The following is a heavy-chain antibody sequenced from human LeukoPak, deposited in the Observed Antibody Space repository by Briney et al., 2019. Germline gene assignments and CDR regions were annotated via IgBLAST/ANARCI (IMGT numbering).Heavy chain of an antibody. Sequence: SEXLSLTCAVYGGSFSGYYWSWLRQPPGKGLEWIGEINHSGSTNYNPSLKSRVTISVDTSKNQFSLKLSSVTAADTAVYYCAREGGGRTGYYYYYYYMDVWGKGTTVTVSS. V-gene: IGHV4-34*01. D-gene: IGHD2-15*01. CDR3: AREGGGRTGYYYYYYYMDV. CDR1: GGSFSGYY. CDR2: INHSGST. J-gene: IGHJ6*03.